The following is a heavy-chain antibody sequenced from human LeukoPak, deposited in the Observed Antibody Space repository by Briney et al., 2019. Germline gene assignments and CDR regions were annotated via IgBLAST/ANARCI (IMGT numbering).Heavy chain of an antibody. CDR3: ARDRADKSFDY. CDR2: IYYSGST. V-gene: IGHV4-59*01. Sequence: PSETLSLTCTVSGGSISSYYWSWIRQPPGKGLEWIGYIYYSGSTNYNPSLKSRVTMSVDTSKNQFSLKLSSVTAADTAVYYCARDRADKSFDYWGQGTLVTVSS. J-gene: IGHJ4*02. CDR1: GGSISSYY.